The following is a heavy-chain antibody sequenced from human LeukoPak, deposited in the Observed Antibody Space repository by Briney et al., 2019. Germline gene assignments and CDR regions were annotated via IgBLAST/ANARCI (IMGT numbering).Heavy chain of an antibody. Sequence: GGSLRLSCAASGFTFSSYSMNWVRQAPGKGLEWVSSIGYSSYIYYADSVKGRFTISRDNAKSSLYLQPNSLRAEDTAVYYCARGATVITPPLDYWGQGTLVTVSS. CDR2: IGYSSYI. CDR3: ARGATVITPPLDY. J-gene: IGHJ4*02. D-gene: IGHD4-23*01. V-gene: IGHV3-21*01. CDR1: GFTFSSYS.